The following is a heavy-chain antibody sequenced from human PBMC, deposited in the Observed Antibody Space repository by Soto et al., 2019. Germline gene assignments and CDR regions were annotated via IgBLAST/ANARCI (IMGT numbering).Heavy chain of an antibody. V-gene: IGHV3-23*01. CDR3: AKYSSSFYYYYGMDV. CDR2: TSGSGGST. D-gene: IGHD6-6*01. CDR1: GFTFSSYA. Sequence: GGSLRLSCAASGFTFSSYAMSWVRQAPGKGLEWVSATSGSGGSTYYADSVKGRFTISRDNSKNTLYLQMNSLRAEDTAVYYCAKYSSSFYYYYGMDVWGQGTTVTVSS. J-gene: IGHJ6*02.